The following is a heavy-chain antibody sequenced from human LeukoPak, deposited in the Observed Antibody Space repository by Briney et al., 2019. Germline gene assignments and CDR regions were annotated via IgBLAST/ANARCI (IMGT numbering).Heavy chain of an antibody. J-gene: IGHJ4*02. CDR2: IRYDGSNK. V-gene: IGHV3-30*02. CDR3: AKGYYFDY. CDR1: GFTFSTYG. Sequence: GGSLRLSCAASGFTFSTYGMHWVRQTPGKGLEWVAFIRYDGSNKYFADSVKGRFTVSRDNSKNTLYLQMNSLRSEDTAVYYCAKGYYFDYWGQGTLVTVSS.